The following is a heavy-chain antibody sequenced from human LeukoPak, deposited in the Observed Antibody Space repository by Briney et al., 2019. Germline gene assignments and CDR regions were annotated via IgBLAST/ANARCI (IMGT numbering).Heavy chain of an antibody. J-gene: IGHJ4*02. CDR3: ARYSGIAAPDY. D-gene: IGHD6-13*01. Sequence: SVKVSCKASGGTFSSYAIIWVRQAPGQGLEWMGRIIPILGIANYAQKFQGRVTITADKSTSTAYMELSSLRSEDTAVYYCARYSGIAAPDYWGQGTLVTVSS. CDR1: GGTFSSYA. CDR2: IIPILGIA. V-gene: IGHV1-69*04.